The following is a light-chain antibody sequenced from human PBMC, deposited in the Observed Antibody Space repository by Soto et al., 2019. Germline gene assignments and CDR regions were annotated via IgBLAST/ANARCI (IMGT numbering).Light chain of an antibody. Sequence: EIVLTQSPGTLSLSPGERATLSCRASQSVSGSYLAWFQQKPGQAPRLVIHGASSRATGFPDRFSGGGSGTEFTLTISRLEPEDFAVYYCQQYNNLPYTFGQGTKAEIK. V-gene: IGKV3-20*01. CDR2: GAS. CDR1: QSVSGSY. J-gene: IGKJ2*01. CDR3: QQYNNLPYT.